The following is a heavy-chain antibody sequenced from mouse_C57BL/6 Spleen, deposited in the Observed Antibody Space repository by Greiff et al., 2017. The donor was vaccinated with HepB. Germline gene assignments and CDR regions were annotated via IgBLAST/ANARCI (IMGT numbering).Heavy chain of an antibody. Sequence: VQLQQSGAELVKPGASVKMSCKASGYTFTSYWITWVKQRPGQGLEWIGDIYPGSGSTNYNEKFKSKATLTVDTSSSTAYMQLSSLTSEDSAVYYCARGAGYYEGYMDYWGQGTSVTVSS. J-gene: IGHJ4*01. CDR2: IYPGSGST. V-gene: IGHV1-55*01. CDR1: GYTFTSYW. CDR3: ARGAGYYEGYMDY. D-gene: IGHD2-3*01.